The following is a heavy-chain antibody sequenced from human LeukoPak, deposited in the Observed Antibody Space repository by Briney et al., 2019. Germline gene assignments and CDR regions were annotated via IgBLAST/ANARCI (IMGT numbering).Heavy chain of an antibody. Sequence: ASVKVSCKASGYKFSSYGISWVRQAPGQGLEWMGWISAYNGNTNYAQNFQGRVTMTTDTSTSTAYMELSSLRSEDTAVYYCARDAPLSCSGGSCYSDDTDYWGQGTLVTVSS. V-gene: IGHV1-18*01. CDR2: ISAYNGNT. CDR3: ARDAPLSCSGGSCYSDDTDY. D-gene: IGHD2-15*01. J-gene: IGHJ4*02. CDR1: GYKFSSYG.